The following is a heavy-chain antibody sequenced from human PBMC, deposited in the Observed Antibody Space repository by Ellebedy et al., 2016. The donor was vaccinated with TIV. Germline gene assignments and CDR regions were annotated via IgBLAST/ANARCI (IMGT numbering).Heavy chain of an antibody. CDR1: GGTFSNYA. Sequence: AASVKVSCKASGGTFSNYAISWVRQAPGQGLEWMGWINPNSSGTNYAQRFQGWVTMTRDTSISTAYMELSRLRSDDTALYYCARDGAVTTVFDYWGQGTLVTVSS. V-gene: IGHV1-2*04. CDR3: ARDGAVTTVFDY. D-gene: IGHD4-17*01. J-gene: IGHJ4*02. CDR2: INPNSSGT.